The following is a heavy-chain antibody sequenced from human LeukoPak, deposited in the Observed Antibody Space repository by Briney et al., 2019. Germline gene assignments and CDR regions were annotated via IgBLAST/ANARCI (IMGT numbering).Heavy chain of an antibody. CDR3: AKDGDVISGGSPYYFDY. Sequence: PGGSLRLSCEVSGFTFGNFWMSWVRQAPGKGLEWLATIKRDGSEKDYVDSVKGRFTISRDNSKNTLYLQMNSLRAEDTAVYYCAKDGDVISGGSPYYFDYWGQGTLVTVSS. CDR2: IKRDGSEK. J-gene: IGHJ4*02. D-gene: IGHD2-15*01. CDR1: GFTFGNFW. V-gene: IGHV3-7*01.